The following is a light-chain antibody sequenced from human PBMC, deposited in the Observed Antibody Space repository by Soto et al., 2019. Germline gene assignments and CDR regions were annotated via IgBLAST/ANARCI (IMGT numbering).Light chain of an antibody. J-gene: IGKJ1*01. CDR2: GAS. Sequence: EISLTQSPGTLSLSPGERSTLSCRASQSVSSSYLARYQQKPGQAPRLLIYGASSRATGIPDRFSGSGSGTDFTLTISRLEPEDFAVYYCQQYDSSPKTFGQGTKVAIK. V-gene: IGKV3-20*01. CDR3: QQYDSSPKT. CDR1: QSVSSSY.